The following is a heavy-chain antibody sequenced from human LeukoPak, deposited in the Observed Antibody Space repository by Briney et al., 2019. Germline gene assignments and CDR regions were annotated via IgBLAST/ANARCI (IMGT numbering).Heavy chain of an antibody. J-gene: IGHJ4*02. CDR2: IYYSGST. CDR1: GGSISSYY. CDR3: ARAVEMASFWSFDY. Sequence: SETLSLTCTVSGGSISSYYWSWIRQPPGKGLEWIGYIYYSGSTNYNPSLKSRVTISVDTTKNQFSLKLSSVTAADTAVYYCARAVEMASFWSFDYWGQGTLVTVSS. D-gene: IGHD5-24*01. V-gene: IGHV4-59*01.